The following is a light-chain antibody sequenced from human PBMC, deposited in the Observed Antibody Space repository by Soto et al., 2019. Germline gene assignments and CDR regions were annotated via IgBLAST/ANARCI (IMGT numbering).Light chain of an antibody. Sequence: ETVLTQSPGTLSLSPGERATLSCRASQSVTNSYLAWYQQKPGQAPRLLIYGASSRATGIPDRFSGSGSGTDFTLTISRLEPEDFALYYCQQYGSSPETFGGGTKVEI. CDR1: QSVTNSY. CDR3: QQYGSSPET. J-gene: IGKJ4*01. V-gene: IGKV3-20*01. CDR2: GAS.